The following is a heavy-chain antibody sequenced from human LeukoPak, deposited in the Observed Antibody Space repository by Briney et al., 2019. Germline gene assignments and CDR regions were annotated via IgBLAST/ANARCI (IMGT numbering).Heavy chain of an antibody. Sequence: SETLSLTCIVSGYSISSGYFWAWIRQPPGKGLEWIGAFYHSGNTYYNPSLKNRVTVSVDTSKNQFSLKLSSVTAADTAVYYCARTPHSSNSYSDYWGQGILVTVSS. CDR3: ARTPHSSNSYSDY. D-gene: IGHD2/OR15-2a*01. CDR1: GYSISSGYF. CDR2: FYHSGNT. J-gene: IGHJ4*02. V-gene: IGHV4-38-2*02.